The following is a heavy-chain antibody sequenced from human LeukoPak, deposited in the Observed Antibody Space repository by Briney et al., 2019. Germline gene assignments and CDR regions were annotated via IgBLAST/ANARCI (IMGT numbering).Heavy chain of an antibody. V-gene: IGHV3-30*18. CDR3: AKVSGSGGTKYQPFDY. Sequence: GGSLRLSCAASGFTFSSYSMNWVRQAPGKGLEWVAVISYDGSNKYYADSVKGRFTISRDNSKNTLYLQMNSLRAEDTAVYYCAKVSGSGGTKYQPFDYWGQGTLVTVSS. CDR1: GFTFSSYS. J-gene: IGHJ4*02. CDR2: ISYDGSNK. D-gene: IGHD2-15*01.